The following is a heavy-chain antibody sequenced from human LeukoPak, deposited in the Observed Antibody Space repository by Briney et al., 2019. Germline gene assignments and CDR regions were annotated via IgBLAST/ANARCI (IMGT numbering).Heavy chain of an antibody. CDR2: IYSDGRT. CDR1: GVTVSSNY. Sequence: PGGSLRPSCAASGVTVSSNYISWVRQAPGKGLEWVSVIYSDGRTYYTDSVKGRFTISRDNSKNTLYLQMNSLRAEDTAVYYCARSRAGSGSYFGAFDIWGQGTMVTVSS. J-gene: IGHJ3*02. CDR3: ARSRAGSGSYFGAFDI. D-gene: IGHD3-10*01. V-gene: IGHV3-53*01.